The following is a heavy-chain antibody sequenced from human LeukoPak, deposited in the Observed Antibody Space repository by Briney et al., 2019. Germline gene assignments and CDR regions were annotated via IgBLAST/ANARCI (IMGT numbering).Heavy chain of an antibody. CDR1: GYXFTSYF. J-gene: IGHJ4*02. CDR3: ARDLTGVYYFDS. V-gene: IGHV1-46*01. D-gene: IGHD1-20*01. CDR2: INPNGGST. Sequence: ASVKVSCRASGYXFTSYFMHWVRQAPGQGLEWVGIINPNGGSTRYAQKFQGRVTMTRDTSTSTVYMELNSLRSEDTAVYYCARDLTGVYYFDSWGQGTLVTVSS.